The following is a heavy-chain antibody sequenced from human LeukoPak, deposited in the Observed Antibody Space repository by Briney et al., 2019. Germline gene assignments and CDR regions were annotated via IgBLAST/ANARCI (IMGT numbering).Heavy chain of an antibody. CDR1: GFTLSSYG. J-gene: IGHJ3*02. V-gene: IGHV3-33*01. D-gene: IGHD6-13*01. CDR2: IWYDGSNK. Sequence: GGSLRLSCAASGFTLSSYGMHWVRQAPGKGLEWVAVIWYDGSNKYYADFVKGRFTISRNNSKNTLYLQMNSLRAEDTAVYYCARGTIAAAGTGAFDIWGQGTMVTVSS. CDR3: ARGTIAAAGTGAFDI.